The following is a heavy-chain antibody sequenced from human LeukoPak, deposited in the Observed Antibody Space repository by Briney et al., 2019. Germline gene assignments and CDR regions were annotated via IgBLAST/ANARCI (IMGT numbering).Heavy chain of an antibody. CDR2: IYYSGST. Sequence: SETLSLTCTVSGGSISSYYWSWIRQPPGKGLEWIGYIYYSGSTNYNPSLKSRVTISVDTSKNQFSLKLSSVTAANTAVYYCARAMVRGHYGMDVWGQGTTVTVSS. CDR1: GGSISSYY. J-gene: IGHJ6*02. D-gene: IGHD3-10*01. CDR3: ARAMVRGHYGMDV. V-gene: IGHV4-59*01.